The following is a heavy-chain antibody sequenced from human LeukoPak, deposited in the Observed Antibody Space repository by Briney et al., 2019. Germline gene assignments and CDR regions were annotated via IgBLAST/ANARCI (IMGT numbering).Heavy chain of an antibody. CDR2: INPSGGST. CDR1: GYTFTSYY. D-gene: IGHD2-15*01. CDR3: ARDGPGYCSGGSCSYFGY. V-gene: IGHV1-46*01. Sequence: ASVKVSCKASGYTFTSYYMHWVRQAPGQGLEWMGIINPSGGSTSYAQKFQGRVTMTRDMSTSTVYMELSSLRSEDTAVYYCARDGPGYCSGGSCSYFGYWGQGTLVTVSS. J-gene: IGHJ4*02.